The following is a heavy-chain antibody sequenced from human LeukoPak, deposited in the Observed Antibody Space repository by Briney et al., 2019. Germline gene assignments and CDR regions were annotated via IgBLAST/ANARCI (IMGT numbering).Heavy chain of an antibody. J-gene: IGHJ4*02. V-gene: IGHV4-34*01. Sequence: PSETLSLTCAVYGGSFSGYYWSWIRQPPGKGLEWIGEINHSGSTNYNPSLKSRVTISVDTSKNQFSLKLSSVTAADTAVYYCARRRRWLHFGYWGQGTLVTVSS. D-gene: IGHD5-24*01. CDR1: GGSFSGYY. CDR3: ARRRRWLHFGY. CDR2: INHSGST.